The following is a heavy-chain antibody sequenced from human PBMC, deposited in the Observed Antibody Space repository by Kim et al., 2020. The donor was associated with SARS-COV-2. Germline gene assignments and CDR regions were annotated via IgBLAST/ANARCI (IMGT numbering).Heavy chain of an antibody. CDR1: GFTFSGSA. V-gene: IGHV3-73*01. Sequence: GGSLRLSCAASGFTFSGSAMHWVRQASGKGLEWVGRIRSKANSYATAYAASVKGRFTISRDDSKNTAYLQMNSLKTEDTAVYYCTSAFTMVRGVTSLYGMDVWGQGTTVTVSS. D-gene: IGHD3-10*01. CDR2: IRSKANSYAT. J-gene: IGHJ6*02. CDR3: TSAFTMVRGVTSLYGMDV.